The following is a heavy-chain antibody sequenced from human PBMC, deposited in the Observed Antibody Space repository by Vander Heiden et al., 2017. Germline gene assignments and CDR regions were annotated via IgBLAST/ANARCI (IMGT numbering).Heavy chain of an antibody. CDR1: GYSFTSHW. J-gene: IGHJ4*02. V-gene: IGHV5-51*01. CDR3: ARISVLQYFDWVIDG. CDR2: IYPGNSDI. D-gene: IGHD3-9*01. Sequence: EMVLEQSGAEVKRPGESLRISCKASGYSFTSHWIGWVRQMSGKGLEWMGIIYPGNSDIRYGPSFQGQVTISADRSINTAYLQWSSLKASDTAIYYCARISVLQYFDWVIDGWGQGTLVTVSS.